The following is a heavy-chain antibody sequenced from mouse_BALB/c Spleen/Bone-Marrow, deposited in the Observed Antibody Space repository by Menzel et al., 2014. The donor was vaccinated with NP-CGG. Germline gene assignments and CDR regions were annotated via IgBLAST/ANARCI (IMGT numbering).Heavy chain of an antibody. D-gene: IGHD2-3*01. CDR1: GYAFTDYL. J-gene: IGHJ2*01. Sequence: QVQLQQSGAELVRPGTSVKVSCKASGYAFTDYLMEWLKQRPGQGLEWIGVINPGSGSTNYNEKFKDKATLTADTSSNTAYMQLSSLTSDDSAVYSCARYDGYLDYWGQGTTLTVSS. V-gene: IGHV1-54*01. CDR2: INPGSGST. CDR3: ARYDGYLDY.